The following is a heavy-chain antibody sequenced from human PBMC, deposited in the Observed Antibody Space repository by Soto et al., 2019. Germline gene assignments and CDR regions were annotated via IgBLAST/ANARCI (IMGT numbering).Heavy chain of an antibody. Sequence: QVQLQESGPGPVKPSETLSLTCTVSSDSISSYYWSWIRQPPGKRLEWIGYISYSGSTDYNPSLKSRVTISGDTSKNQFSLKVSSVTAADTAVYYCARGTSWQLPFDYWGQGTLVTVSS. CDR1: SDSISSYY. J-gene: IGHJ4*02. CDR2: ISYSGST. V-gene: IGHV4-59*01. CDR3: ARGTSWQLPFDY. D-gene: IGHD6-13*01.